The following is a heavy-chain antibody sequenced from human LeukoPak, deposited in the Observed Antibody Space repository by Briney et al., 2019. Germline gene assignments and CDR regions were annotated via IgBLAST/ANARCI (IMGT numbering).Heavy chain of an antibody. J-gene: IGHJ4*02. CDR2: IYYSGST. V-gene: IGHV4-59*01. CDR3: ARTSFRGTVAFDY. D-gene: IGHD6-19*01. CDR1: GGSISSYY. Sequence: PSETLSLTCTVSGGSISSYYWSWIRQPPGKGLEWIGYIYYSGSTNYNPSLKSRVTISVDTSKNQFSLKLSSVTAADTAVYYCARTSFRGTVAFDYWGQGTLVTVSS.